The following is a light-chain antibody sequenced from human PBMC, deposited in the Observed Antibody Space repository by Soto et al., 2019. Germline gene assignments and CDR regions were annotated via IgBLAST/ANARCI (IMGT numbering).Light chain of an antibody. J-gene: IGKJ1*01. CDR3: QQYNKWPRT. CDR1: QSVSSN. V-gene: IGKV3-15*01. CDR2: GAS. Sequence: EIVMTQSPAALSVSPGERATLSCRASQSVSSNLAWYQQKPGQAPRLLIYGASTRATGIPARFSGSGSGTELTLTISSLQSEDFAVYYCQQYNKWPRTFGQGTKV.